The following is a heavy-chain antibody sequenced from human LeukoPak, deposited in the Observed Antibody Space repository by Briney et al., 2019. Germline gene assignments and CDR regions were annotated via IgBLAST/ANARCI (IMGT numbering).Heavy chain of an antibody. Sequence: SETLSLTCTVSGGSISSYYWSWIRQPPGKGLEWIGYIYYSGSTNYNPSLKSRVTISVDTSKNQFSLKLSSVTAADTAVYYCARGTTNSGFDYWGQGTLVTVSS. CDR2: IYYSGST. CDR1: GGSISSYY. J-gene: IGHJ4*02. D-gene: IGHD1-26*01. CDR3: ARGTTNSGFDY. V-gene: IGHV4-59*08.